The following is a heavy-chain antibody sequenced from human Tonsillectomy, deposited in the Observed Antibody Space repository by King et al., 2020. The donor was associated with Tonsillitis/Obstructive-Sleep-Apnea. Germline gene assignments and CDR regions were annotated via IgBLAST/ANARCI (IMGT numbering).Heavy chain of an antibody. J-gene: IGHJ4*02. CDR1: GFTFSSYG. D-gene: IGHD2-15*01. CDR2: IWYDGSNK. CDR3: ARDLFGYCSGGSCSLTDY. Sequence: VQLVESGGGVVQPGRSLRLSCVASGFTFSSYGMHWVRQAPGKGLEWVAVIWYDGSNKYYAYSVKGRFTISRDNSKNTLYLQMNSLRAEDTAVYYCARDLFGYCSGGSCSLTDYWGQGTLVTVSS. V-gene: IGHV3-33*01.